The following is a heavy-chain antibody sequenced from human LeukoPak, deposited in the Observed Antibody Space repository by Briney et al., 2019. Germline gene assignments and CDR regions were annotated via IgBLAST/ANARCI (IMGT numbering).Heavy chain of an antibody. Sequence: GRSLRLSCAASGFTFSNFWMTWVRQAPGKGLEWVANIKQDGSEKYYVDSVKGRFTISRDNAKNSLYLQMNSLRAEDSAMYYCARGKGVDYWGQGTLVTVSS. V-gene: IGHV3-7*01. CDR2: IKQDGSEK. J-gene: IGHJ4*02. CDR3: ARGKGVDY. CDR1: GFTFSNFW.